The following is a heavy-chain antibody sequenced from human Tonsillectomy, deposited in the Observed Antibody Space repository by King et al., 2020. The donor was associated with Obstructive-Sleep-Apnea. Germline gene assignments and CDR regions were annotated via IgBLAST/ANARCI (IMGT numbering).Heavy chain of an antibody. V-gene: IGHV3-33*06. D-gene: IGHD2-2*01. CDR3: AKEGEDRYCSSPTCYAYGMDV. Sequence: QLVQSGGGVVQPGRSLRLSCAASGFTFNSYTMHWVRQAPGKGLEWVAVIWFDGSNTYYADSVKGRFTISRDNSKNTLYLQMNSLRAEDTAVYYCAKEGEDRYCSSPTCYAYGMDVWGQGATVTVSS. CDR1: GFTFNSYT. J-gene: IGHJ6*02. CDR2: IWFDGSNT.